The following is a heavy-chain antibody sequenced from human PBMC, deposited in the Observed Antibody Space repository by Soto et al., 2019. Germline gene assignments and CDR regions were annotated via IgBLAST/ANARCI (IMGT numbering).Heavy chain of an antibody. V-gene: IGHV4-4*07. CDR3: ARDPGPAAPNYYYYYGMDV. D-gene: IGHD2-2*01. Sequence: ASETLSLTCTVSGGSISSYYWSWIRQPAGKGLEWIGRIYTSGSTNYNPSLKSRVTMSVDTSKNQFSLKLSSVTAADTAVYYCARDPGPAAPNYYYYYGMDVWGQGTTVTVSS. CDR1: GGSISSYY. CDR2: IYTSGST. J-gene: IGHJ6*02.